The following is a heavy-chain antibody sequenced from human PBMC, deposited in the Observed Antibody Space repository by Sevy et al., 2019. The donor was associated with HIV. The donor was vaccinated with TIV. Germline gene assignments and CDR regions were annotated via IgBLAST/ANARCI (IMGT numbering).Heavy chain of an antibody. J-gene: IGHJ4*02. CDR3: AKGRPGSGYAGAAAGD. D-gene: IGHD5-12*01. Sequence: ASVKVSCKASGYRFTSYAMNWVRQAPGHGLEWMGWINANTGKPTYAQGFTGRFVFSLDTSVNTAYLQISSLKAEDTAVYYCAKGRPGSGYAGAAAGDWGQGTRVTVSS. CDR1: GYRFTSYA. CDR2: INANTGKP. V-gene: IGHV7-4-1*02.